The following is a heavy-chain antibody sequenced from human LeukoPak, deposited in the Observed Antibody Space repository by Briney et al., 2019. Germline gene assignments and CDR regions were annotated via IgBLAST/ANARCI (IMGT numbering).Heavy chain of an antibody. Sequence: GGSLRLSCAASGFTFSSYGMHWVRQAPGKGLEWVAFIRYDGSNKYYADSVKGRFTISRDNSKNTLYLQMNSLRAEDTAVYYCAKVSAEWAVAGTGNYFDYWGQGTLVTVSS. J-gene: IGHJ4*02. CDR3: AKVSAEWAVAGTGNYFDY. V-gene: IGHV3-30*02. CDR2: IRYDGSNK. CDR1: GFTFSSYG. D-gene: IGHD6-19*01.